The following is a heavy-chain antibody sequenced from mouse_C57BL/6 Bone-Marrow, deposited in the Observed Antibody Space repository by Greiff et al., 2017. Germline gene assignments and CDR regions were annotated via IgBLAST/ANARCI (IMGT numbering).Heavy chain of an antibody. D-gene: IGHD1-1*01. V-gene: IGHV1-54*01. CDR1: GYAFTNYL. Sequence: QVQLQQSGAELVRPGTSVKVSCKASGYAFTNYLIEWVKQRPGQGLEWIGVINPGSGGTNYNEKFKGKATLTADKSSSTAYMQLSSLTSEDSAVYFCARGGDYYGSFPYFDYWGQGTTLTVSS. CDR2: INPGSGGT. J-gene: IGHJ2*01. CDR3: ARGGDYYGSFPYFDY.